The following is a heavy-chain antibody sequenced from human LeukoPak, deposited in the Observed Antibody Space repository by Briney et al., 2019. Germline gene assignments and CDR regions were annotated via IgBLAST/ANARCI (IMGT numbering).Heavy chain of an antibody. J-gene: IGHJ4*02. Sequence: GGSLRLSCAASGFTFSIYDMNWVRQAPGKGLEWVSSISSSSSYIYYADSVKGRFTISRDNAKNSLYLQMNSLRAEDTAAYYCAKAGSIRFDYWGQGTLVTVSS. CDR1: GFTFSIYD. V-gene: IGHV3-21*04. D-gene: IGHD1-26*01. CDR2: ISSSSSYI. CDR3: AKAGSIRFDY.